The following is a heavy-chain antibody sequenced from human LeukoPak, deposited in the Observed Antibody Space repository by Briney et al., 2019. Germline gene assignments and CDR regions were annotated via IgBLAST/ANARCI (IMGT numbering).Heavy chain of an antibody. V-gene: IGHV3-53*01. CDR2: IYSGGNT. CDR1: GFTVSSNS. Sequence: GGSLRLSCTVSGFTVSSNSMSWVRQAPGKGLEWVSFIYSGGNTHYSDSVKGRFTISRDNSKNSLYLQMNSLRAEDTAVYYCASSSGSYDFDYWGQGTLVTVSS. D-gene: IGHD1-26*01. J-gene: IGHJ4*02. CDR3: ASSSGSYDFDY.